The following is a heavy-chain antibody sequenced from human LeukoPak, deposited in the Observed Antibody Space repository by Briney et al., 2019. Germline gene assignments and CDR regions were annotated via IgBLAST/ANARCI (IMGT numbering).Heavy chain of an antibody. V-gene: IGHV3-21*01. J-gene: IGHJ4*02. D-gene: IGHD1-14*01. CDR3: ARDQVDRIWYFDY. CDR1: GFTFSSYS. CDR2: IGSNSIYV. Sequence: GGSLRLSCAASGFTFSSYSMNWVRQAPGKGLEWVSSIGSNSIYVFYADSMKGRLTISRDNAKNSLSLQMNSLRAEDTAVYYCARDQVDRIWYFDYWGQGTLVTVSS.